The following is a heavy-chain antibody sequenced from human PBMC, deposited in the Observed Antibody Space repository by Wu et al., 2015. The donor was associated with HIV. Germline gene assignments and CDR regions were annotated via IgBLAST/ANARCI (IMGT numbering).Heavy chain of an antibody. J-gene: IGHJ6*03. CDR2: ISAYNGHT. CDR1: GYTFINYG. D-gene: IGHD5-12*01. V-gene: IGHV1-18*01. CDR3: ARDPYSGYDEVRYSYYYMDV. Sequence: QVQLVQSGVEVKEPGASVKVSCKASGYTFINYGISWVRQAPGQGLEWMGWISAYNGHTNYAQELQGRVTMTTDTSTSTAYMELTSLSSDDTAIYYCARDPYSGYDEVRYSYYYMDVWGIGTTVTVSS.